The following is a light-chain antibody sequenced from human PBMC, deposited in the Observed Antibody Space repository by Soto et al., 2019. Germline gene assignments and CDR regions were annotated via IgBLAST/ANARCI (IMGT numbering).Light chain of an antibody. CDR1: SSNIGNNF. CDR2: NNN. J-gene: IGLJ2*01. V-gene: IGLV1-51*01. Sequence: QSVLTQPPSVSAAPGQKVTISCSGSSSNIGNNFVSWYQHLPGTAPKRLLYNNNKRPAGIPDRFSGSKSGTSATLGITGLQTGDEADYYCGAWDSSLSAVVFGGGTKVTVL. CDR3: GAWDSSLSAVV.